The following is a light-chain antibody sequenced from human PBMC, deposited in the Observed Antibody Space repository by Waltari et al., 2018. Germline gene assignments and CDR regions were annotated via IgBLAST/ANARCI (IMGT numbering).Light chain of an antibody. Sequence: QPALTQPASVSGSPEPSTPITCAGTCSAVGPFNFISWNQRHPGEAPRLLVYDVVNRPSGVSNRFSGAKSGNTASLTISGLQAEDEADYYCTSYTPGSTLVVFGGGTKLTVL. CDR3: TSYTPGSTLVV. V-gene: IGLV2-14*03. CDR2: DVV. CDR1: CSAVGPFNF. J-gene: IGLJ3*02.